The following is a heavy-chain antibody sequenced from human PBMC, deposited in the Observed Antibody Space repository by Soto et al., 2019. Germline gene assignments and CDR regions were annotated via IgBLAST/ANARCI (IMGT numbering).Heavy chain of an antibody. V-gene: IGHV3-48*01. Sequence: EVQLVESGGGLVQPGGSLRLSCAASGFTFSSYSMNWVRQAPGKGLEWASYISSSSSTIYYADSEKRRFTISRDNAKNSLFLQVNRLRAEGSAVYYCARITICGVAQGGGYYYYYYMEVWGKGTTVTVSS. D-gene: IGHD3-3*01. CDR1: GFTFSSYS. J-gene: IGHJ6*03. CDR3: ARITICGVAQGGGYYYYYYMEV. CDR2: ISSSSSTI.